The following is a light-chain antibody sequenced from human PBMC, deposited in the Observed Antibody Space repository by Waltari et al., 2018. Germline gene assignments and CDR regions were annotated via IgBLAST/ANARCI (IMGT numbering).Light chain of an antibody. J-gene: IGKJ4*01. CDR1: QDIGKN. Sequence: DIQMTQSPPSLSASVGGTVTNTCQASQDIGKNLNWYQQKPGKAPKLLIYRASSLQSGIPSRFSGSGSGTDFTLTITSLQPEDFATYSCQQASSYPLTFGGGTRVEIK. CDR3: QQASSYPLT. CDR2: RAS. V-gene: IGKV1-16*01.